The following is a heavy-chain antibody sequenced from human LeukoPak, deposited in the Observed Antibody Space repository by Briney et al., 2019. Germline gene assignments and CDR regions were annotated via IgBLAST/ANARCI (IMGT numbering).Heavy chain of an antibody. V-gene: IGHV1-18*01. CDR1: SYTFTNYA. CDR2: ISAYNGNT. Sequence: GASVKVSCKASSYTFTNYAFTWVRQAPGQGLEWMGWISAYNGNTNYAQKFQGRVTMTRDMSTSTVYMELSSLRSEDTAVYYCASGAATWRGSAFDIWGQGTMVTVSS. J-gene: IGHJ3*02. D-gene: IGHD3-3*01. CDR3: ASGAATWRGSAFDI.